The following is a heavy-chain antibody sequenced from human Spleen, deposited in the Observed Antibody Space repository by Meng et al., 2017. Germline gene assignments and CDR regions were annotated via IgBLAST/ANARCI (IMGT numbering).Heavy chain of an antibody. J-gene: IGHJ5*02. V-gene: IGHV4-31*03. CDR2: IYHSGST. CDR3: ARANLVRGIIDT. Sequence: QVQEAGPELVKPSHTLSLPCTVSGDSISSGGYYWSWIRQYPGKGLEWIGYIYHSGSTYYNPSLMSRVSISLAMSENQFSLKLTSVTAADTAVFYCARANLVRGIIDTWGQGTLVTVSS. CDR1: GDSISSGGYY. D-gene: IGHD3-10*01.